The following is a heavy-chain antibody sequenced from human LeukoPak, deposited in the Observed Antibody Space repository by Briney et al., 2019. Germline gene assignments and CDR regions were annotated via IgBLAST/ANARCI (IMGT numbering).Heavy chain of an antibody. CDR2: ITRSSIYI. D-gene: IGHD3-10*01. CDR1: GFTFSSYS. CDR3: ARVGDDAFDI. V-gene: IGHV3-21*01. Sequence: GGSLRLSCAASGFTFSSYSMNWVRQAPGKGLEWVSCITRSSIYIYYADSVKGRFTISRENAKNSLYLQMNSLRAGDTAVYYCARVGDDAFDIWGQGTMVTVSS. J-gene: IGHJ3*02.